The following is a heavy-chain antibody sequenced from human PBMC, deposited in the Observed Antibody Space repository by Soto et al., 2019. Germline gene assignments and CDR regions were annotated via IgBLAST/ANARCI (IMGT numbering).Heavy chain of an antibody. J-gene: IGHJ5*02. CDR3: ARGQGYCSGGSCRRSWFDP. V-gene: IGHV1-69*01. CDR1: GGTFSSYA. D-gene: IGHD2-15*01. Sequence: QVQLVQSGAEVKKPGSSVKVSCKASGGTFSSYAISWVRQAPGQGLEWMGGISPIFGTANYAQKFQGRVTITADESTSTAYMELSSLRSEDTAVYYCARGQGYCSGGSCRRSWFDPWGQGTLVTVSS. CDR2: ISPIFGTA.